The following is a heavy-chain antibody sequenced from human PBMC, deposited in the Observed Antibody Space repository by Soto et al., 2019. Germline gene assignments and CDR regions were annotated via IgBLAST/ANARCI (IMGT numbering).Heavy chain of an antibody. CDR2: IYYRGNN. V-gene: IGHV4-59*08. Sequence: SETLSLTCTVSGGSIGSYYWSWIRQPPGKGLEWIGYIYYRGNNDYNPSLKSRVTISLDTPKNQFSLKLSSVTAADTAVYYCARRPGYYDILTGYTTYYFDYWGQGILVT. CDR3: ARRPGYYDILTGYTTYYFDY. D-gene: IGHD3-9*01. CDR1: GGSIGSYY. J-gene: IGHJ4*02.